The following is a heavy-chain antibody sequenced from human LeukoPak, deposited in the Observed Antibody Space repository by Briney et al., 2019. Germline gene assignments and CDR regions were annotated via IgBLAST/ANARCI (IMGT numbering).Heavy chain of an antibody. CDR3: ARPHDYGSGSFAFWFDP. CDR1: GYTFTSYA. J-gene: IGHJ5*02. V-gene: IGHV7-4-1*02. D-gene: IGHD3-10*01. Sequence: ASVKVSCKASGYTFTSYAMSWVRQAPGQGLEWMGWINTNTGNPTYAQGFTGRFVFSLDTSVSTAYLQISSLKAEDTAVYYCARPHDYGSGSFAFWFDPWGQGTLVTVSS. CDR2: INTNTGNP.